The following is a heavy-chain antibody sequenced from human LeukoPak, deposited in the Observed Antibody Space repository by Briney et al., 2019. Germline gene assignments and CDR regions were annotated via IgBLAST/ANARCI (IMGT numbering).Heavy chain of an antibody. J-gene: IGHJ4*02. V-gene: IGHV3-53*01. Sequence: GGSLRLSCAASGFTFSSYSMSWVRQAPGKGLEWVSFIYSGGSTYYADSVKGRFTISRDNSKNTLYLQMNSLRADDTAVYYCARRAGAYSHPYDYWGQGTLVTVSS. CDR1: GFTFSSYS. CDR3: ARRAGAYSHPYDY. D-gene: IGHD4/OR15-4a*01. CDR2: IYSGGST.